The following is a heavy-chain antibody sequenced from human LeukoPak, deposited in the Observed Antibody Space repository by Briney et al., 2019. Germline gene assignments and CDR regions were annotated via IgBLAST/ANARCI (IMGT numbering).Heavy chain of an antibody. Sequence: GGSLRLSCAASGFTFSSYAMHWVRQAPGKGLEYVSAISSNGGSTYYANSVKGRFTISRDNSKNTLYLQMGSLRAEDMAVYYCARDSTDSSGSFDYWGQGTLVTVSS. V-gene: IGHV3-64*01. J-gene: IGHJ4*02. CDR3: ARDSTDSSGSFDY. CDR2: ISSNGGST. CDR1: GFTFSSYA. D-gene: IGHD3-22*01.